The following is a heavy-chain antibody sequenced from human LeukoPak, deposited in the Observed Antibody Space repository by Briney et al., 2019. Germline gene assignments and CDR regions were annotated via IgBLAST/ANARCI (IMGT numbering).Heavy chain of an antibody. Sequence: GASVKASCKASGGTFSSYAISWVRQAPGQGLEWMGGIIPIFGTANYAQKFQGRVTITADESTSTAYMELSSLRSEDTAVYYCARGGYCSSTSCYPPTDYWGQGTLVTVSS. V-gene: IGHV1-69*13. CDR1: GGTFSSYA. D-gene: IGHD2-2*03. CDR3: ARGGYCSSTSCYPPTDY. CDR2: IIPIFGTA. J-gene: IGHJ4*02.